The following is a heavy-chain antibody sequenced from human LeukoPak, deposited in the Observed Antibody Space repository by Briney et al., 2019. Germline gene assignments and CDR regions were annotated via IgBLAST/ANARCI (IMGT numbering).Heavy chain of an antibody. D-gene: IGHD3-10*01. CDR2: ICYSGST. J-gene: IGHJ4*02. CDR3: ARDLKDSMVRGVIGPFYFDY. CDR1: GGSISSSCYY. Sequence: PSETLSLTCTVSGGSISSSCYYWGWIPPRPGTGLEWFGSICYSGSTYYNPSLKSRVTISVDTSKNQFSLKLSSVTAADTAVYYCARDLKDSMVRGVIGPFYFDYWGQGTLVTVSS. V-gene: IGHV4-39*07.